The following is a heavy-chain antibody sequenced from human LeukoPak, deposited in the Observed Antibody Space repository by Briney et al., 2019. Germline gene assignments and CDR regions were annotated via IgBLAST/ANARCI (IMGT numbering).Heavy chain of an antibody. Sequence: SETLSLTCTVSGYSINSDYYWGWILQPPGKGLEWIGSIYHSGSTYYNPSLKSRVTISVDTSKNQFSLRLSSVTAADTAVYYCARDPSGSYQFDYWGQGTLVTVSS. CDR3: ARDPSGSYQFDY. CDR1: GYSINSDYY. D-gene: IGHD1-26*01. CDR2: IYHSGST. V-gene: IGHV4-38-2*02. J-gene: IGHJ4*02.